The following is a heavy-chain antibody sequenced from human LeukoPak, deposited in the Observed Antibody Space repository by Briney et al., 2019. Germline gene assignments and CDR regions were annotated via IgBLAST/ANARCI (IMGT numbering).Heavy chain of an antibody. CDR1: RFTLSGDT. V-gene: IGHV3-7*05. Sequence: GGSLRLSCAASRFTLSGDTMSWAVQAPGKGLEWVANIKRDASEKNYMDSLKGRFTISRDNAKNSLYLQMNILRAEGTGVCYCARDGWPCHAFDIWGQGTMVTVSS. J-gene: IGHJ3*02. CDR3: ARDGWPCHAFDI. D-gene: IGHD5-24*01. CDR2: IKRDASEK.